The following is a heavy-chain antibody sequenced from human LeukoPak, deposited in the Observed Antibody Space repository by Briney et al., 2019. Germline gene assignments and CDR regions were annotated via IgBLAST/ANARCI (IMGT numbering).Heavy chain of an antibody. D-gene: IGHD1-26*01. Sequence: SETLSLTCTVSGGSITSSTYFWVWIRQPPGKELEWIGSIYPGGSAHYSPSLKSRVTISVDTSKNQFSLRLSSVTAADTAVYYCARLVGAGAHHFDYWGQGTLVTVSS. CDR1: GGSITSSTYF. J-gene: IGHJ4*02. CDR3: ARLVGAGAHHFDY. CDR2: IYPGGSA. V-gene: IGHV4-39*01.